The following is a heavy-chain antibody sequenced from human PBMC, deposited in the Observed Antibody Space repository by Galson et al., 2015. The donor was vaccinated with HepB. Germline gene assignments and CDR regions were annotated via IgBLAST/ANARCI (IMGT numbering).Heavy chain of an antibody. CDR3: ARDRDIVVVVAATNPDY. Sequence: SLRLSCAASGFTFSSYAMHWVRQAPGKGLEWVAVISYDGSNKYYADSVKGRFTISRDNSKNTLYLQMNSLRAEDTAVYYCARDRDIVVVVAATNPDYWGQGTLVTVSS. CDR2: ISYDGSNK. D-gene: IGHD2-15*01. CDR1: GFTFSSYA. V-gene: IGHV3-30-3*01. J-gene: IGHJ4*02.